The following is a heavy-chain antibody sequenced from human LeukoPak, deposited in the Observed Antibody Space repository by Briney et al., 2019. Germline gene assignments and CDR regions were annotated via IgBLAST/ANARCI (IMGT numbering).Heavy chain of an antibody. CDR1: GYTFTGYC. Sequence: ASVNVSCKASGYTFTGYCMHWVRQAPGQGLEWMGWISAYNGNTNYAQKLQGRVTMTTDTSTSTAYMELRSLRSDDTAVYYCARGTNSGSFPFDYWGQGTLLTVSS. CDR2: ISAYNGNT. J-gene: IGHJ4*02. CDR3: ARGTNSGSFPFDY. D-gene: IGHD1-26*01. V-gene: IGHV1-18*04.